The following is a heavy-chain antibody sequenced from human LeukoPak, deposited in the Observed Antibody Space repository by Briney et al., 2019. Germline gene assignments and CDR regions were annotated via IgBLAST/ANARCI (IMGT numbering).Heavy chain of an antibody. V-gene: IGHV3-7*01. D-gene: IGHD6-13*01. Sequence: GGSLRLSCAASGFAFTSFWMTWVRQSPGKGLEWVANINRDGTKTTYVDSVKGRFTISRDNAKNSLFLHMSSLSAEDTAVYYCATAPAAADSSWGQGTLVAVSS. J-gene: IGHJ5*02. CDR2: INRDGTKT. CDR3: ATAPAAADSS. CDR1: GFAFTSFW.